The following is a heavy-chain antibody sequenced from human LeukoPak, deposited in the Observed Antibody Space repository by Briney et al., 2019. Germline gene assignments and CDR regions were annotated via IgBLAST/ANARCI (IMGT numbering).Heavy chain of an antibody. J-gene: IGHJ4*02. CDR3: ARQASQPGIAAAGTLDY. CDR1: GYSFTSYW. V-gene: IGHV5-10-1*01. CDR2: IDSSDSYT. D-gene: IGHD6-13*01. Sequence: GESLKISCKGSGYSFTSYWISWVRQMPGKGLEWMGRIDSSDSYTNYSPSFQGHVTISADKSISTAYLQWSSLKASDTAMYYCARQASQPGIAAAGTLDYWGQGTLVTVSS.